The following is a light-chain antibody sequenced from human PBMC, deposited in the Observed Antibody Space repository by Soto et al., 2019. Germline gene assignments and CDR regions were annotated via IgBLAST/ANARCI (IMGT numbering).Light chain of an antibody. V-gene: IGKV3-15*01. Sequence: EMVMTQYPATLSASPGERATLSCRASQSVRTKLAWYQQKPGQAPRLLIYDASTRATGVATRFSGSGSGTEFALTISSLEFEDFAVYYCQQYNNRYTFGQGTKVDIK. CDR3: QQYNNRYT. CDR1: QSVRTK. J-gene: IGKJ2*01. CDR2: DAS.